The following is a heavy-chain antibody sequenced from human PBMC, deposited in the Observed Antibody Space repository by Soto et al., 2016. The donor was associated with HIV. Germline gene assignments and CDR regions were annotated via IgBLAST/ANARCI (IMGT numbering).Heavy chain of an antibody. CDR3: TIRPPFKYDSRGSSRLRSPFEH. J-gene: IGHJ4*01. V-gene: IGHV4-34*02. CDR2: INEDGET. D-gene: IGHD3-22*01. Sequence: QVQLEQWDTGPLKPSETLSLKCAVYGGSLKNYYWSWIRQSPGKGLEWLGDINEDGETNYSPSFRSRLTISVERSKSRFFLTLTSLTAADTAVYYCTIRPPFKYDSRGSSRLRSPFEHWGPERGSASRQ. CDR1: GGSLKNYY.